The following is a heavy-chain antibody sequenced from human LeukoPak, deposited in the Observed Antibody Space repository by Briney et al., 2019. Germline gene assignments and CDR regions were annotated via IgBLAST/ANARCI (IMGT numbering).Heavy chain of an antibody. CDR3: ARGHTYYYGSGSPRATNWFDP. D-gene: IGHD3-10*01. CDR1: GYTFTGYY. CDR2: INPNSGGT. V-gene: IGHV1-2*02. Sequence: ASVKVSCKASGYTFTGYYMHWVRQAPGQGLEWMGWINPNSGGTNYAQKFQGRVTMTRDTSISTAYMELSRLRSDDTAVYYCARGHTYYYGSGSPRATNWFDPWGQGTLVTVSS. J-gene: IGHJ5*02.